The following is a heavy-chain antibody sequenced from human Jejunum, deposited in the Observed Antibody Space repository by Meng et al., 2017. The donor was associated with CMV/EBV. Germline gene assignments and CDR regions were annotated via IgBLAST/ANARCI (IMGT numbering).Heavy chain of an antibody. J-gene: IGHJ4*02. Sequence: KASGYTFTGYYMHWLRQAPGQGLEWMGMINPLGGSTTYAHRFQGRITMTRVTSASALYMELSGLRSEDTALYFCTRGLFPYDSSGYVLWGQGTLVTVSS. V-gene: IGHV1-46*01. CDR2: INPLGGST. CDR3: TRGLFPYDSSGYVL. D-gene: IGHD3-22*01. CDR1: GYTFTGYY.